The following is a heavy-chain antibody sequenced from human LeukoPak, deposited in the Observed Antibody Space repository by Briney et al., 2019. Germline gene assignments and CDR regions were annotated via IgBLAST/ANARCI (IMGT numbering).Heavy chain of an antibody. D-gene: IGHD6-13*01. V-gene: IGHV3-53*04. CDR3: ARSLYSSSWYGWFDP. Sequence: GGSLRLSCAASGFTVSSNYMSWVRQAPGKGLEWVSVIYSGGSTYYADSVKGRFTISRHNSKNTLYLQMNSLRAEDTAVYYCARSLYSSSWYGWFDPWGQGTPVTVSS. CDR1: GFTVSSNY. CDR2: IYSGGST. J-gene: IGHJ5*02.